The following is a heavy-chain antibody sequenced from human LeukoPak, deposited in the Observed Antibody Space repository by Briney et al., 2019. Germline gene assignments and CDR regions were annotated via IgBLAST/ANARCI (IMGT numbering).Heavy chain of an antibody. V-gene: IGHV3-66*01. CDR1: GFTVSSNY. CDR3: ARDRVYGSGSYFGY. CDR2: IYSGGST. J-gene: IGHJ4*02. D-gene: IGHD3-10*01. Sequence: PTGGSLRLSCAASGFTVSSNYMSWVRQAPGKGLEWVSIIYSGGSTYYADSVKGRFTISRDNSKNTLYLQMNSLRAEDTAVYYCARDRVYGSGSYFGYWGQGTLVTVSS.